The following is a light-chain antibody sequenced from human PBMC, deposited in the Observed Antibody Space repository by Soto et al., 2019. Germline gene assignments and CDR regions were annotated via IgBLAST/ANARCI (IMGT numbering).Light chain of an antibody. J-gene: IGLJ1*01. CDR3: AAWDDTVRSYV. CDR1: ISNIATNY. CDR2: RDN. Sequence: QSVLTQPPSVSGTPGQRVTISCSGGISNIATNYVHWFQQLPGTAPKVLSNRDNQRPSGVPDRFSGSKSGTSASLDISGLRSEDEAEYYCAAWDDTVRSYVFGTGTKVTVL. V-gene: IGLV1-47*01.